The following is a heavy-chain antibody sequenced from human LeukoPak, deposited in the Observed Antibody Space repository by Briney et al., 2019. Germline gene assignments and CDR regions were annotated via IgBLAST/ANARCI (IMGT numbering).Heavy chain of an antibody. D-gene: IGHD6-19*01. CDR3: ARVSLAVAGTYYMDV. J-gene: IGHJ6*03. CDR2: IYTSGST. Sequence: SETLSLTCTVSGGSISSGSYYWSWIRQPAGKGLEWIGRIYTSGSTNYNPSLKSRVTISVDTSKNQFSLKLSSVTAADTAVYYCARVSLAVAGTYYMDVWGKGTTVTISS. V-gene: IGHV4-61*02. CDR1: GGSISSGSYY.